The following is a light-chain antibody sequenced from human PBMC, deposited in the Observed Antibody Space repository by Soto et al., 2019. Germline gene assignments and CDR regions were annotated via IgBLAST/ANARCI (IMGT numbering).Light chain of an antibody. CDR1: SSNIGAGYD. V-gene: IGLV1-40*01. CDR3: QSYDSSLSGKV. Sequence: QSVLTQPPSLSGAPGQRVTISCTGSSSNIGAGYDVHWYQQLPGTAPKLLIYGNSNRPSGVPDRFSGSKSGTSASLAITGLQAEDEADYYCQSYDSSLSGKVFGTGTKVTVL. CDR2: GNS. J-gene: IGLJ1*01.